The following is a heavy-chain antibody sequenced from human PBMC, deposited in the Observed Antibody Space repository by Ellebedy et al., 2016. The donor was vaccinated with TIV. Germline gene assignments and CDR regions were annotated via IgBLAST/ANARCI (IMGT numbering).Heavy chain of an antibody. CDR2: ISYSGSP. D-gene: IGHD1-1*01. J-gene: IGHJ5*02. V-gene: IGHV4-61*08. CDR1: GFSLSTSGMC. Sequence: SGPTLVKPTQTLTLTCTFSGFSLSTSGMCVSWIRQPPGKGLEWIGHISYSGSPNYNPSLKSRVTISVDTSKNHFSLKLNSVTAADTAVYYCASDQGYEDSSWLDPWGQGTLVTVSS. CDR3: ASDQGYEDSSWLDP.